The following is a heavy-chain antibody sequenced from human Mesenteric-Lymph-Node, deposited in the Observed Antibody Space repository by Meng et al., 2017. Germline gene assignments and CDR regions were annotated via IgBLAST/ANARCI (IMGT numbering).Heavy chain of an antibody. CDR2: IYYSGST. V-gene: IGHV4-31*03. CDR1: GGSISSGGFY. CDR3: ARTNYGDYNWFDP. D-gene: IGHD4-17*01. J-gene: IGHJ5*02. Sequence: QVQLKESGPGLVKPSQTRSLTCTVSGGSISSGGFYWSWIRQHPGKGLEWIGYIYYSGSTYYNPSLRSRVAISIDTSKNQFSLKLTSVTAADTAVYFCARTNYGDYNWFDPWGQGTLVTVSS.